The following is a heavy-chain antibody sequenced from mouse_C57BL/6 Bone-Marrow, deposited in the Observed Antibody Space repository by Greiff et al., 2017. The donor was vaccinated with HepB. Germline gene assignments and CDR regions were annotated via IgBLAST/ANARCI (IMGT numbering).Heavy chain of an antibody. J-gene: IGHJ2*01. V-gene: IGHV1-7*01. CDR3: ERLQMTQSYYGNYVPFDY. CDR1: GYTFTSYW. CDR2: INPRSGYT. Sequence: VQLVESGAELAKPGASVKLSCKASGYTFTSYWMHWVKQRPGQGLEWIGYINPRSGYTKYNQKFKDKATLTADKSSSTAYMQLSSLTYEDSAVYDGERLQMTQSYYGNYVPFDYWGQGTTLTVSS. D-gene: IGHD2-1*01.